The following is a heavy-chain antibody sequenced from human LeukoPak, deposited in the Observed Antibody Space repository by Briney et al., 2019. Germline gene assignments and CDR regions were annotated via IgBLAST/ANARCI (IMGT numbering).Heavy chain of an antibody. V-gene: IGHV4-59*12. J-gene: IGHJ6*03. CDR2: IYYSGST. Sequence: KTSETLSLTCTVSGGSISSYYWSWIRQPPGKGLEWIGYIYYSGSTNYNPSLKSRVTISVDTSKNQFSLKLSSVTAADTAIYYCARDKSTPLFGEPRYYYYMDVWGKGTTVTISS. CDR3: ARDKSTPLFGEPRYYYYMDV. CDR1: GGSISSYY. D-gene: IGHD3-10*02.